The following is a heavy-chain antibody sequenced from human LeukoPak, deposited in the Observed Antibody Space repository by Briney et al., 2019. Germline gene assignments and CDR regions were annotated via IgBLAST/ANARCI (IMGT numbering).Heavy chain of an antibody. CDR1: GFTFSSYA. CDR2: IWSDASNQ. CDR3: AIDPADYYETNSLDF. J-gene: IGHJ4*02. Sequence: GGSLRLSCAASGFTFSSYAMSWVRQAPGKGLDWVAMIWSDASNQYYADSVKGRFTISRDNSKNTLYLQVNSLRAEDTALYYCAIDPADYYETNSLDFWGQGTPVTVSS. D-gene: IGHD3-22*01. V-gene: IGHV3-33*08.